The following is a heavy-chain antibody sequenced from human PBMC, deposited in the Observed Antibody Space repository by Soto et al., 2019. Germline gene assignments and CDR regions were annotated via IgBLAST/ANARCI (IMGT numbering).Heavy chain of an antibody. V-gene: IGHV1-18*03. CDR1: GYTLNTYG. J-gene: IGHJ4*02. CDR3: ARGTYFDY. CDR2: ISANNDHT. Sequence: QVQLVQSGAEVKKPGASVKVSCKASGYTLNTYGITWVRQAPGQGLEWMGWISANNDHTNYPQKLQGRVTMTTDTSTSTAYMELRSLTSDDMAVYYSARGTYFDYWGQVTLATVSS.